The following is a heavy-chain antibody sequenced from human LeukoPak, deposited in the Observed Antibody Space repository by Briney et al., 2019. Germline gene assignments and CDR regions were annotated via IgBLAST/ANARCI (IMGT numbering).Heavy chain of an antibody. CDR2: VYYTGNL. J-gene: IGHJ4*02. V-gene: IGHV4-59*01. CDR1: GGSICKYH. Sequence: PSETLSLTCSVSGGSICKYHWTWMRQPPGKRLEWIGYVYYTGNLNYNPSLERRVSLSIDTSKNQFSLSLSSVTAADTAVYYCARGSAPGTGPPSLDSWGQGTLVTVSS. CDR3: ARGSAPGTGPPSLDS. D-gene: IGHD6-13*01.